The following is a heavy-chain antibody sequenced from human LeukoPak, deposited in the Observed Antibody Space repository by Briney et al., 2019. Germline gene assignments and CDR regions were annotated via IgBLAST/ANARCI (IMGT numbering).Heavy chain of an antibody. Sequence: GASVKVSCKASGYTFTSYYMHWVRQAPGQGLEWTGIINPSGGSTSYAQKFQGRVTMTRDTSTSTVYMELSSLRSEDTAVYYCARESRKKYGSGSPGWFDPWGQGTLVTVSS. J-gene: IGHJ5*02. V-gene: IGHV1-46*03. CDR1: GYTFTSYY. D-gene: IGHD3-10*01. CDR3: ARESRKKYGSGSPGWFDP. CDR2: INPSGGST.